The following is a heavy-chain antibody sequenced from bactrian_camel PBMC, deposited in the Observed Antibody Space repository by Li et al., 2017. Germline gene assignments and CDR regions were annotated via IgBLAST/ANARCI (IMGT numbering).Heavy chain of an antibody. Sequence: HVQLVESGGGSVQAGGSLKLSCAASAYVFANCGMSWYRQAPGKERELVSTFNSDGTTTYADSVKGRFAASQDNAKNTVYLQMNSLKPEDTGVYTCGAAYHSGYPCGFAYWGQGTQVTVS. CDR2: FNSDGTT. J-gene: IGHJ6*01. V-gene: IGHV3S53*01. D-gene: IGHD4*01. CDR3: GAAYHSGYPCGFAY. CDR1: AYVFANCG.